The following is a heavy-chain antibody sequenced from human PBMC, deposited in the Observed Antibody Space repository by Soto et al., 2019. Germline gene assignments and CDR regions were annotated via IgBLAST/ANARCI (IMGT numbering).Heavy chain of an antibody. J-gene: IGHJ6*02. Sequence: GASVKVSCKASGYTFTSYDMHWGRQAPGQGLEWMGIINPSGGSTSYAQKFQGRVTMTRDTSKSTVYMELSSLRSEDTAVYYCARSSRLRFLEWLPAAVMDVWGQGTTVTVSS. CDR3: ARSSRLRFLEWLPAAVMDV. CDR2: INPSGGST. CDR1: GYTFTSYD. V-gene: IGHV1-46*01. D-gene: IGHD3-3*01.